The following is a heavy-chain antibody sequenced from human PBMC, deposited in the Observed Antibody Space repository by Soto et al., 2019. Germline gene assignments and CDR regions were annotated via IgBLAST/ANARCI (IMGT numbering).Heavy chain of an antibody. Sequence: SETLSLTCAVYGGSFSGYYWIWIRQPPGKGLEWIGEINHSGSTNYNPSLKSRVTISVDTSKNQFSLKLSSVTAADTAVYYCARDPVRGEVDVWGKGTTVTVSS. CDR2: INHSGST. D-gene: IGHD3-10*01. V-gene: IGHV4-34*01. J-gene: IGHJ6*04. CDR1: GGSFSGYY. CDR3: ARDPVRGEVDV.